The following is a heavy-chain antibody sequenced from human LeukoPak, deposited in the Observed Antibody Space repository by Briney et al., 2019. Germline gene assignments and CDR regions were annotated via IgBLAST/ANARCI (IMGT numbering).Heavy chain of an antibody. CDR1: GFTFSSYA. D-gene: IGHD3-22*01. CDR3: ARSAITMIVVVNLDY. CDR2: ISYDGSNK. Sequence: GRSLRLSCAASGFTFSSYAMHWVRQAPGKGLEWVAVISYDGSNKYYADSVKGRFTISRDNSKNTLYLQMNSLRAEDTAVYYCARSAITMIVVVNLDYWGQGTLVTVSS. J-gene: IGHJ4*02. V-gene: IGHV3-30-3*01.